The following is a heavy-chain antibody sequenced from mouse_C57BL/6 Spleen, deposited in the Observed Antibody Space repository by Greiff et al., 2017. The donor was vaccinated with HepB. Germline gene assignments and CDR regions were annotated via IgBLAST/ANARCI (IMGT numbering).Heavy chain of an antibody. CDR3: ARRYYGSSYWLAY. CDR2: INPNNGGT. V-gene: IGHV1-26*01. CDR1: GYTFTDYY. D-gene: IGHD1-1*01. J-gene: IGHJ3*01. Sequence: VQLQQSGPELVKPGASVKISCKASGYTFTDYYMNWVKQSHGKSLEWIGDINPNNGGTSYNQKFKGKATLTVDKSSSTAYMELRSLTSEDSAVYYCARRYYGSSYWLAYWGQGTLVTVSA.